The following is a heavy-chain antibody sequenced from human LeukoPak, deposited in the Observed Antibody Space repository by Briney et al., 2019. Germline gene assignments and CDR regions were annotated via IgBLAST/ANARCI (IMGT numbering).Heavy chain of an antibody. J-gene: IGHJ6*02. CDR1: GFTVSSNY. Sequence: GGSLRLSCAASGFTVSSNYMSWVRQAPGKGLGWGSVIYSGGSTYYADSVKGRFTISRDNSKNTLYLQMNSLRAEDTAVYYCARSRAAVVMGELIPSFYYGMDVWGQGTTVTVSS. D-gene: IGHD3-16*01. CDR3: ARSRAAVVMGELIPSFYYGMDV. V-gene: IGHV3-53*01. CDR2: IYSGGST.